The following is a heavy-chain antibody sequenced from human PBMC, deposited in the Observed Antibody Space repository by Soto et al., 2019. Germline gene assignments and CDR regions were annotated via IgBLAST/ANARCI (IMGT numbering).Heavy chain of an antibody. Sequence: QVQLVQSGAEVKKPGSSVKVSCKASGGTFSSYAIIWVRQAPGEGLEWMGGIIPMFGSINYAQKLQGRVTIFADESTNIAYMELSSLRSEDTAVYYCASSTYYDFWSGFNWFDPWGQGTLVTVSS. D-gene: IGHD3-3*01. CDR1: GGTFSSYA. J-gene: IGHJ5*02. V-gene: IGHV1-69*01. CDR2: IIPMFGSI. CDR3: ASSTYYDFWSGFNWFDP.